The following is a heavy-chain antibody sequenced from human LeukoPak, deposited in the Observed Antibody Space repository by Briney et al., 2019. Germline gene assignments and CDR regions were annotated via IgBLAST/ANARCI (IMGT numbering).Heavy chain of an antibody. Sequence: PSETLSLTCTVSGGSISSGDYYWRWLRQPPGTGLEWLGYIYYRGSTYYNPSLKSRVTISVDTSKNQFSLKLSSVTAADTAVYYCARDGGSYYTGADAFDIWGQGTMVTVSS. V-gene: IGHV4-30-4*08. D-gene: IGHD1-26*01. CDR2: IYYRGST. CDR1: GGSISSGDYY. CDR3: ARDGGSYYTGADAFDI. J-gene: IGHJ3*02.